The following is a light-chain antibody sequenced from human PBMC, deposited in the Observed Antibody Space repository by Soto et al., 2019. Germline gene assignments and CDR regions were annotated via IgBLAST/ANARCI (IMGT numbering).Light chain of an antibody. Sequence: EIQMTQSPSTLPATGRDRDTTTCPASQSISNWLAWYQQKPGTAPKLLIYQASTLESGVPSRFSGSGSGTEFTLTISSLQPEDFATYYCLQHNTYPLTFGGGTKVDIK. V-gene: IGKV1-5*01. CDR1: QSISNW. CDR3: LQHNTYPLT. CDR2: QAS. J-gene: IGKJ4*01.